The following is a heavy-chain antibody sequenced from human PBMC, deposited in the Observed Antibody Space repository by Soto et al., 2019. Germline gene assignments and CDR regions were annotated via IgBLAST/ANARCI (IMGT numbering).Heavy chain of an antibody. CDR1: GCSISNGPYC. CDR2: FHYGEST. V-gene: IGHV4-39*02. Sequence: SETLSLTFTYSGCSISNGPYCWGWIRQPPGEGLEWIATFHYGESTHYNPSLESRVTVSVDTSQNHFSLKVSSVTVADTAVYYCARLGGFCSSTNCYGYYAMDVWGQGTTVT. J-gene: IGHJ6*02. CDR3: ARLGGFCSSTNCYGYYAMDV. D-gene: IGHD2-2*01.